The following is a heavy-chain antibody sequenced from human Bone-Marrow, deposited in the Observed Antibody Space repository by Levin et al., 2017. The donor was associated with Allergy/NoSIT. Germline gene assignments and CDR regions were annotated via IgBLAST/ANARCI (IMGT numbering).Heavy chain of an antibody. CDR2: IYYTGTT. D-gene: IGHD2/OR15-2a*01. CDR3: ARHPRISVMAHGLDG. Sequence: SETLSLTCTVSGGSINNYYWSWIRQPPGKGLEWIGYIYYTGTTIFTPSLRSRVTISVDTSRNQFSLRLRSVTAADTAVYYCARHPRISVMAHGLDGWGQGTTVTVSS. V-gene: IGHV4-59*01. CDR1: GGSINNYY. J-gene: IGHJ6*02.